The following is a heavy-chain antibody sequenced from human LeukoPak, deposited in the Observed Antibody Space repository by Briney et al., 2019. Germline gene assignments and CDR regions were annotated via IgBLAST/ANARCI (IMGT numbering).Heavy chain of an antibody. CDR3: ARFADSRTWYFDL. J-gene: IGHJ2*01. V-gene: IGHV4-39*07. Sequence: PSETLSLTCTVSGGSISSSSYYWGWIRQPPGKGLEWIGSIYYSGSTYYNPSLKSRVTISVDTSKNQFSLKLSSVTAADTAVYYCARFADSRTWYFDLWGRGTLVTVSS. CDR1: GGSISSSSYY. CDR2: IYYSGST. D-gene: IGHD3-22*01.